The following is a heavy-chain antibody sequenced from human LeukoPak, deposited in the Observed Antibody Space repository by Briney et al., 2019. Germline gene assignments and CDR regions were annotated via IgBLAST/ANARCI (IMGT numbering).Heavy chain of an antibody. V-gene: IGHV3-30*02. Sequence: GGSLRLSCAASGFTFSDYGMHWVRQAPGRGLEWLAFIFFYGSSKDYADSVKGRFTISRDNSEKMLYLQMNSLRGEDTAVYYCAKDSPLSMVRGTNGHYYYYLDVWGKGTTLTVSS. CDR2: IFFYGSSK. CDR3: AKDSPLSMVRGTNGHYYYYLDV. J-gene: IGHJ6*03. D-gene: IGHD3-10*01. CDR1: GFTFSDYG.